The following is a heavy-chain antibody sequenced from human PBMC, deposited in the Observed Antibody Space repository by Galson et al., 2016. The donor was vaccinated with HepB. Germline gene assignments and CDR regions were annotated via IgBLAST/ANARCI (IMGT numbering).Heavy chain of an antibody. D-gene: IGHD6-19*01. Sequence: SLRLSCAVSGFTFDDYAMHWVRHAPGKGLEWVSGISWKSGRIVYADSVKGRFTISRDNAKNSLYLQMNRLGGEDTAFYYCVKDRGIAVAGDYAMDVWGQGTTVTVSS. V-gene: IGHV3-9*01. J-gene: IGHJ6*02. CDR1: GFTFDDYA. CDR3: VKDRGIAVAGDYAMDV. CDR2: ISWKSGRI.